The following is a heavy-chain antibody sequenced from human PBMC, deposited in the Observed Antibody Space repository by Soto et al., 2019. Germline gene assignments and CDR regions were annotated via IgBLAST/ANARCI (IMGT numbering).Heavy chain of an antibody. J-gene: IGHJ3*02. Sequence: SVKVSCKASGGTFSSYTISWVRQAPGQGLEWMGRIIPILGIANYAQKFQGRVTITADKSTSTAYMELSSLRSEDTAVYYCATQPAPGAFDIWGQGTMVTVSS. V-gene: IGHV1-69*02. CDR2: IIPILGIA. CDR3: ATQPAPGAFDI. CDR1: GGTFSSYT.